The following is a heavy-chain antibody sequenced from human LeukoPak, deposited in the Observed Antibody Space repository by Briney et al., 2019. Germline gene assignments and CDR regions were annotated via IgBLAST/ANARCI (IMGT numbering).Heavy chain of an antibody. CDR1: GGSFSGYY. J-gene: IGHJ5*02. Sequence: SETLSLTCAVYGGSFSGYYWSWIRQPPGKGLEWIGEISHSGSTNYNPSLKSRVTISVDTSKNQFSLKLSSVTAADTAVYYCARPGYSSSWYQGYWFDPWGQGTLVTVSS. D-gene: IGHD6-13*01. V-gene: IGHV4-34*01. CDR3: ARPGYSSSWYQGYWFDP. CDR2: ISHSGST.